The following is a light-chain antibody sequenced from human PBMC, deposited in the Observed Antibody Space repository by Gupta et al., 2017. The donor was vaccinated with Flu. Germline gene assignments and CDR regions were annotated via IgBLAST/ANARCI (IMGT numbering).Light chain of an antibody. J-gene: IGLJ2*01. CDR1: SGSIASKY. Sequence: NFILTQPHSVSESPGKTVTISCTRSSGSIASKYVQLYQQRPGSSPTTVIYEDNQRPSGVPDRISGSIDSSSNSASLTISGLKTEDEADYYCQSYDNNNRRVFGGGTKLTVL. CDR3: QSYDNNNRRV. CDR2: EDN. V-gene: IGLV6-57*01.